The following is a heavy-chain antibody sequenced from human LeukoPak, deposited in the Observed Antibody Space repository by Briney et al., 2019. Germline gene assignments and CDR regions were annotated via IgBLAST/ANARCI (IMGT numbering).Heavy chain of an antibody. CDR3: ARRVIAATLDY. D-gene: IGHD2/OR15-2a*01. CDR1: GFTFSSYG. CDR2: IYYSGST. V-gene: IGHV4-39*01. J-gene: IGHJ4*02. Sequence: GSLRLSCAASGFTFSSYGMHWVRQAPGKGLEWIGSIYYSGSTYYNPSLESRVTISVDTSKNQFSLKLSSVTAADTAMYYCARRVIAATLDYWGRGTLVTVSA.